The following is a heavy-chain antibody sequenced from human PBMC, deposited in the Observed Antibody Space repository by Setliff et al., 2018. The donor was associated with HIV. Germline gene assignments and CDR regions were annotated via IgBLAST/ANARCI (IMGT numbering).Heavy chain of an antibody. J-gene: IGHJ6*03. D-gene: IGHD6-13*01. CDR1: GFTFKTYG. Sequence: PGGSLRLSCAASGFTFKTYGMHWVRQAPGKGLEWVAFIWFDGINKYYSDSVKGRFTISRDNAKNSLYLQMNSLRAEDTAVYYCARGRRIADQKSYYYYYMDVWGKGTTVTVSS. CDR2: IWFDGINK. CDR3: ARGRRIADQKSYYYYYMDV. V-gene: IGHV3-33*01.